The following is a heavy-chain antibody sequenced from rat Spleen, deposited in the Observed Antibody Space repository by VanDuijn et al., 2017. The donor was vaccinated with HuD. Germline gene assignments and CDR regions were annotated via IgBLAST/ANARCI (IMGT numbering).Heavy chain of an antibody. CDR3: ARLEYYGLPSVMDA. Sequence: EVQLVETGGGLVQPGKSLKLSCVASGFTFSSYWMYWIRQTPGKGLEWVSSINFDGGATYYPDSVKGRFIISRDNAENTVYLQMNSLRSEDTATYYCARLEYYGLPSVMDAWGQGASVTVSS. CDR1: GFTFSSYW. V-gene: IGHV5-58*01. D-gene: IGHD1-6*01. CDR2: INFDGGAT. J-gene: IGHJ4*01.